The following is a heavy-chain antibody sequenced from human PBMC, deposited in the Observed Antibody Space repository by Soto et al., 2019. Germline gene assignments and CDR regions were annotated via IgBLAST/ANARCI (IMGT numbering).Heavy chain of an antibody. D-gene: IGHD4-4*01. CDR2: IGTAGDT. V-gene: IGHV3-13*01. Sequence: PGGSLRLSCAASGFTFSSYDMPWVRQATGKGLEWVSAIGTAGDTYYPGSVKGRFTISRENAKNSLYLQVNSLGAEDTAVYYCERFSNLRSKSYYFYGMDVWGKGTTATVSP. CDR1: GFTFSSYD. J-gene: IGHJ6*04. CDR3: ERFSNLRSKSYYFYGMDV.